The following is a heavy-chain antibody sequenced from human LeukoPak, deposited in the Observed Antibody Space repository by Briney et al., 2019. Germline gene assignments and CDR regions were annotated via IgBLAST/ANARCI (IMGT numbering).Heavy chain of an antibody. V-gene: IGHV4-39*07. J-gene: IGHJ6*03. CDR1: GGSISSSSYY. Sequence: PSETLSFTCTVSGGSISSSSYYWGWIRQPPGRGLEWIGSIYYSGSTYYNPSLKSRVTISVDTSKNQFSLKLSSVTAADTAVYYCARDLRYYGYYYYYYMDVWGKGTTVTISS. CDR2: IYYSGST. CDR3: ARDLRYYGYYYYYYMDV. D-gene: IGHD3-10*01.